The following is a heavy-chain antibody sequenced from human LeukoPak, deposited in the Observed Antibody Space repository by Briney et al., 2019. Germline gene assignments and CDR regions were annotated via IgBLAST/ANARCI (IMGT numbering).Heavy chain of an antibody. D-gene: IGHD3-22*01. CDR2: ISSNGGST. CDR1: GFTFSSYA. V-gene: IGHV3-64*01. J-gene: IGHJ4*02. Sequence: GGSLRLSCAASGFTFSSYAMHWVRQAPGKGLEYVSAISSNGGSTYYANSVKGRFTISRDNAKNSLFLQMNSLRVEDTAVYYCARGARGETSGYNYFDYWGQGTLVTVSS. CDR3: ARGARGETSGYNYFDY.